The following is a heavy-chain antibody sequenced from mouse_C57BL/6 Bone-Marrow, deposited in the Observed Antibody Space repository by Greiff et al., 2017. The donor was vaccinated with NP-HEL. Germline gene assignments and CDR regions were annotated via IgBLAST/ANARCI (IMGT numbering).Heavy chain of an antibody. V-gene: IGHV1-5*01. D-gene: IGHD1-1*01. J-gene: IGHJ1*03. Sequence: VQLQQSGTVLARPGASVKMSCKTSGYTFTSYWMHWVKQRPGQGLEWIGAIYPGNSDTSYNQKFKGKATLTAVTSASTACMELSSLTSEDSAVYGGTGCTTDWYCDVWGTGTTVTVSS. CDR2: IYPGNSDT. CDR3: TGCTTDWYCDV. CDR1: GYTFTSYW.